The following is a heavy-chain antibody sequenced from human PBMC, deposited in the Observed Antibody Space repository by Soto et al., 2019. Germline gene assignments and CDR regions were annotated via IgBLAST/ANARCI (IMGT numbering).Heavy chain of an antibody. Sequence: QLQLQESGPGLVKPSETLSLTCTVSGGSISSSSYYWGWIRQPPEKGLEWIGSIYYSGSTYYNPSLKSRVTISVDTSKNQFSLQLSSVTAADTAVYYCARHRVRGVIPFPDYWGQGTLVTVSS. J-gene: IGHJ4*02. CDR3: ARHRVRGVIPFPDY. CDR2: IYYSGST. CDR1: GGSISSSSYY. V-gene: IGHV4-39*01. D-gene: IGHD3-10*01.